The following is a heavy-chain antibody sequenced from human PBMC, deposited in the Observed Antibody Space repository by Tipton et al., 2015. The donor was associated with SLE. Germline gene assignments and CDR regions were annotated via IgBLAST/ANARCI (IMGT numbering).Heavy chain of an antibody. V-gene: IGHV4-34*01. CDR1: GGSFRGYH. Sequence: TLSLTCAVSGGSFRGYHWTWIRQPPGQGLGWIGEIDDTGRPNYNPPLKSRVTISLETSKSQFSLIMNSLTAADTAVYYCARGPFQRWPPGAYWGQGTLVTVSS. CDR2: IDDTGRP. CDR3: ARGPFQRWPPGAY. D-gene: IGHD6-19*01. J-gene: IGHJ4*02.